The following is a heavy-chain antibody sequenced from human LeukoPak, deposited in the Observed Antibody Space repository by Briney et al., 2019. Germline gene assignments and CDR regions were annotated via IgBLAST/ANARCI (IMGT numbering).Heavy chain of an antibody. D-gene: IGHD3-9*01. CDR1: EFTFSSYE. CDR2: ISSIGSTI. CDR3: ARAPTKFRRDWFDP. V-gene: IGHV3-48*03. J-gene: IGHJ5*02. Sequence: GGSLRLSCAASEFTFSSYEMNWLRQAPGKGLEWVSYISSIGSTIYYADSVKGRFTISRDNAKNSLYLQMNNLRVEDTAVYYCARAPTKFRRDWFDPWGQGTLVTVSS.